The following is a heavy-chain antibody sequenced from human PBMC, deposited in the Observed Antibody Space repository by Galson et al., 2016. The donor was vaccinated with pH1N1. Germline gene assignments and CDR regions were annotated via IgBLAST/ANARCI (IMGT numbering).Heavy chain of an antibody. CDR3: ARVRRIIPGDPTGYFDF. Sequence: SLRLSCAASGFTFSSFWMHWVRQVPGKGLVWVSRISSDGSSISYADSVKGRFTISRDNARNTLYLEMNSLRAEDTALYYCARVRRIIPGDPTGYFDFWGQGALVTVSS. CDR2: ISSDGSSI. CDR1: GFTFSSFW. V-gene: IGHV3-74*01. J-gene: IGHJ4*02. D-gene: IGHD3-3*01.